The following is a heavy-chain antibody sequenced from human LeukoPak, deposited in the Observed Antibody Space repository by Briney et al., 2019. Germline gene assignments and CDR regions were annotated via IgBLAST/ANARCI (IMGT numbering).Heavy chain of an antibody. J-gene: IGHJ3*02. V-gene: IGHV4-30-2*01. CDR3: ARDLYYYDSSGYNAFDI. CDR2: IYHSGST. D-gene: IGHD3-22*01. Sequence: SETLSLTCTVSGGSISSGGYYWSWIRQPPGKGLEWIGYIYHSGSTYYNPSLKSRVTISVDRSKNQFSLKLSSVTAADTAVYYCARDLYYYDSSGYNAFDIWGQGTMVTVSS. CDR1: GGSISSGGYY.